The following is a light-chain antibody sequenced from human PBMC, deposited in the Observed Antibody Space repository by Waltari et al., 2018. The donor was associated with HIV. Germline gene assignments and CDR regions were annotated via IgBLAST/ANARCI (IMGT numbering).Light chain of an antibody. J-gene: IGLJ2*01. V-gene: IGLV2-23*02. CDR1: SSDVSTYKL. CDR2: EIN. CDR3: CSYAGRSTFVL. Sequence: QSALTQPASVSGSPGQSITISCNETSSDVSTYKLVSWYQQHPGKVPKLIIYEINKWPSGVSNRFSGSKSGNMASLTISGLQAEDEAFYHCCSYAGRSTFVLFGGGTKLTVL.